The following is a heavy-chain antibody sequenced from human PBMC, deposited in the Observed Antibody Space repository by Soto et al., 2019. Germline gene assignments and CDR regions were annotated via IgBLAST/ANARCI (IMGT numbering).Heavy chain of an antibody. CDR1: GFTFSSYA. D-gene: IGHD4-17*01. Sequence: EGSLRLSCAASGFTFSSYAMSWVRQAPGKGLEWVSAISGSGGSTYYADSVKGRFTISRDNSKNTLYLQMNSLRAEDTAVYYCEKLTTVTTKKYFQHWGQGTLVTVSS. CDR2: ISGSGGST. V-gene: IGHV3-23*01. CDR3: EKLTTVTTKKYFQH. J-gene: IGHJ1*01.